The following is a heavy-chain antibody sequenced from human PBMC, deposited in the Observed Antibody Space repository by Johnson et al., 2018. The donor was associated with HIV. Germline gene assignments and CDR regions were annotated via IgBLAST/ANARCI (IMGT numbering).Heavy chain of an antibody. D-gene: IGHD3-10*01. J-gene: IGHJ3*02. Sequence: QVQLVESGGGVVQPGRSLRLSCVASGFTFSTYGMHWVRQAPGKGLEWVAVIWYDGSNKYYADSVKGRFTISRDNAKNTLYVQMNSLRAEDTAVYYCAKSTQANILRESGPYGAFDIWGQGTMVTVSS. CDR2: IWYDGSNK. V-gene: IGHV3-33*06. CDR3: AKSTQANILRESGPYGAFDI. CDR1: GFTFSTYG.